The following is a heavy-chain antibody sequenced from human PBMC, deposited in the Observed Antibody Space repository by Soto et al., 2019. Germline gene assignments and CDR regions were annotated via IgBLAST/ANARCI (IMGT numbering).Heavy chain of an antibody. CDR1: GYTFTNYG. CDR3: ARGLGSGSYYNQYNWFDP. V-gene: IGHV1-18*01. CDR2: INVYNGNT. Sequence: QVQLVQSGGEVKKPGASVKVSCKASGYTFTNYGISWVRQAPGQGLEWMGWINVYNGNTKYAQKVQGRVTMTTDTSTNTAYMELRSLRSDDTAVYYCARGLGSGSYYNQYNWFDPWGQGTLVTVSS. D-gene: IGHD3-10*01. J-gene: IGHJ5*02.